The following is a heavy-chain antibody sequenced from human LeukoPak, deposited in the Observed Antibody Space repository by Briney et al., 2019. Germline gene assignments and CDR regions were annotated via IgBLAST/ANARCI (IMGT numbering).Heavy chain of an antibody. CDR1: GYAFSMYSKYT. J-gene: IGHJ4*02. V-gene: IGHV1-3*01. Sequence: ASVKVSCKASGYAFSMYSKYTIHWVRQAPGQRPEWMGWINAGFGETRCRQKFQGRVTLSADTSANTVYMELNSLTSEDTAVYYCARDSDTTDWAWVYWGQGTLVTVSS. CDR3: ARDSDTTDWAWVY. CDR2: INAGFGET. D-gene: IGHD3-9*01.